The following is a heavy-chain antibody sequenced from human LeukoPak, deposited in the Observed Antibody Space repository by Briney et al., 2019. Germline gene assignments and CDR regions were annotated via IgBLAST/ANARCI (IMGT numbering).Heavy chain of an antibody. D-gene: IGHD1-26*01. Sequence: GGSLRLSCAASGFTFSSYAMSWVRQAPGKGLEWVSAISGSGGSTYYADSVKGRFTISRDNSKNTLYLQMNSLRAKDTAVYYCAKDPDSGSNEGCWGQGTLVTVS. J-gene: IGHJ4*02. CDR1: GFTFSSYA. V-gene: IGHV3-23*01. CDR2: ISGSGGST. CDR3: AKDPDSGSNEGC.